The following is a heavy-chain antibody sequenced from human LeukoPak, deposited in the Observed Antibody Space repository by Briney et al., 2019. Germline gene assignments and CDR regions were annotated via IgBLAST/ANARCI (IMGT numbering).Heavy chain of an antibody. Sequence: GGSLRLSCAASGFTFGSYSLNWVRQAPGKGLEWVSFISSSSITIYYADSVKGRFTISRDNAEKSLFLQMNSLRAEDTAVYYCARDRGGSYSAIDYWGQGTLVTVSS. D-gene: IGHD2-15*01. J-gene: IGHJ4*02. V-gene: IGHV3-48*04. CDR1: GFTFGSYS. CDR3: ARDRGGSYSAIDY. CDR2: ISSSSITI.